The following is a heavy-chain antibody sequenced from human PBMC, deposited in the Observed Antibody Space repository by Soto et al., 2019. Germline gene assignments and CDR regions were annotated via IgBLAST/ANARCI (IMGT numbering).Heavy chain of an antibody. J-gene: IGHJ3*01. Sequence: QVQLQQSGPGLVKPSQTLSLTCAISGDSVSRNSVAWNWIRQSPSRGLEWLGRTYYTSTGYNDYEVSVKSRITIKPDTSKNQVSLQLNSVTPEDTAVYYCAREFRNAFDFWGQGTMVTVSS. CDR2: TYYTSTGYN. CDR1: GDSVSRNSVA. CDR3: AREFRNAFDF. V-gene: IGHV6-1*01.